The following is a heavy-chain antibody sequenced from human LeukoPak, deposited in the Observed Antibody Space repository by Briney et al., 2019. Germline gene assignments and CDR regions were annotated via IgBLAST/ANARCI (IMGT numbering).Heavy chain of an antibody. J-gene: IGHJ3*02. CDR3: ARDPPGSAAFDI. Sequence: EASVKVSCKASGGTFSSYAISWVRQAPGQGLEWMGRIIPILGIANYAQKFQGRATITADKSTSTAYMELSSLRSEDTAVYYCARDPPGSAAFDIWGQGTMVTVSS. CDR1: GGTFSSYA. CDR2: IIPILGIA. V-gene: IGHV1-69*04. D-gene: IGHD3-10*01.